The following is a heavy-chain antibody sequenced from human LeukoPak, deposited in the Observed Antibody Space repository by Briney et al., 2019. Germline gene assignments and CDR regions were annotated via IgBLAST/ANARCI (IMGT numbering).Heavy chain of an antibody. CDR2: INHSGST. V-gene: IGHV4-34*01. J-gene: IGHJ4*02. CDR3: ARRGLLGDIVVVPAARGVLAY. D-gene: IGHD2-2*01. Sequence: SETLSLTCAVSGGSFSGYYWSWIRQPPGKGLEWIGEINHSGSTNYNPSLKSRVTISVDTSKSQFSMKLSSVTAADTAVYYCARRGLLGDIVVVPAARGVLAYWGQGTLVTVSS. CDR1: GGSFSGYY.